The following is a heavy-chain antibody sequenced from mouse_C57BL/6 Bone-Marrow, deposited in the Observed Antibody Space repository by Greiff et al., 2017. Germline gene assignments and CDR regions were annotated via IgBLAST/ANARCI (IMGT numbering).Heavy chain of an antibody. V-gene: IGHV1-55*01. CDR1: GYTFTSYW. CDR3: TRGKLRLQDY. D-gene: IGHD3-2*02. J-gene: IGHJ2*01. CDR2: FYPGSGST. Sequence: VQLQQPGAELVKPGASVKMSCKASGYTFTSYWITWVKQRPGQGLEWIGDFYPGSGSTNYNEKFKSKATLTVEPSSSTAYMQLSSLTSEDAAVYYCTRGKLRLQDYWGQGTTLTVSS.